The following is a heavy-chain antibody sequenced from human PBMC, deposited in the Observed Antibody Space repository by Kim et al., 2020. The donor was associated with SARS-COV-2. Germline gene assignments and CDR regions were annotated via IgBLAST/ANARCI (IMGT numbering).Heavy chain of an antibody. J-gene: IGHJ5*02. V-gene: IGHV1-3*01. CDR3: ARVSLGDYVWGSYRPLEFDP. CDR1: GYTFTSYA. D-gene: IGHD3-16*02. Sequence: ASVKVSCKASGYTFTSYAMHWVRQAPGQRHEWMGWINAGNGNTKYSQKFQGRVTITRDTSASTAYMELSSLRSEDTAVYYCARVSLGDYVWGSYRPLEFDPWGQGTLVTVSS. CDR2: INAGNGNT.